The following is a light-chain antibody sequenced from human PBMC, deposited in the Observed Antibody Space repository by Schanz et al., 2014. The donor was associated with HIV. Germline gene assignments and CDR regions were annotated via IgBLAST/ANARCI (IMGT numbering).Light chain of an antibody. CDR1: SSEVGAYDS. Sequence: QSALTQPASVSGSPGQSITISCTGTSSEVGAYDSVSWYQQHPGKAPKLLIYDINKRPSGVPDRFSGSKSGNTASLTISGLQAEDEADYYCCSYAGTSTLFGGGTKLTVL. J-gene: IGLJ2*01. CDR3: CSYAGTSTL. V-gene: IGLV2-11*01. CDR2: DIN.